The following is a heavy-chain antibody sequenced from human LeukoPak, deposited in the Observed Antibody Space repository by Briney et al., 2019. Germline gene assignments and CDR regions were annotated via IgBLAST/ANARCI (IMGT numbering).Heavy chain of an antibody. D-gene: IGHD3-22*01. CDR2: ISYGGNNQ. J-gene: IGHJ4*02. CDR1: GFTFSRYA. CDR3: ARAPDSSGYYYYFDY. Sequence: GGSLRLSCGASGFTFSRYAMNWVRQAPGQGLEWVAIISYGGNNQYCAESVKCRFTISRDNTKNTVYLQMNSLRPEDTAVYYCARAPDSSGYYYYFDYWGQGALVTVSS. V-gene: IGHV3-30-3*01.